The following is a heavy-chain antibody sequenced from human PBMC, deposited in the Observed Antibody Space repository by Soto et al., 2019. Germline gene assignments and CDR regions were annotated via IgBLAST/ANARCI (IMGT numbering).Heavy chain of an antibody. D-gene: IGHD5-12*01. J-gene: IGHJ5*02. V-gene: IGHV3-30*18. Sequence: QVQLVESGGGVVQPGRSLRLSCAASGFTFSSYGMHWVRQAPGKGLEWVAVISYDGSNKYYADSVKGRFTISRDNSKNTLYLQMNSLRAEDTAVYYCANAYYSGYDFTNWFDPWGQGTLVTVSS. CDR3: ANAYYSGYDFTNWFDP. CDR2: ISYDGSNK. CDR1: GFTFSSYG.